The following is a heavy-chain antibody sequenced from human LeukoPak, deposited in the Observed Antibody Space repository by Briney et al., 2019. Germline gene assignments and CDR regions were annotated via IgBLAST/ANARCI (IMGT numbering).Heavy chain of an antibody. CDR2: INHSGST. CDR1: GGSFSGYY. Sequence: SETLSLTCAVYGGSFSGYYWSWIRQPPGKGLEWIGEINHSGSTNYNPSLESRVTISVDTSKNQFSLKLSSVTAADTAVYYCARGRLLWSQTGYYYMDVWGKGTTVTVSS. CDR3: ARGRLLWSQTGYYYMDV. J-gene: IGHJ6*03. D-gene: IGHD3-10*01. V-gene: IGHV4-34*01.